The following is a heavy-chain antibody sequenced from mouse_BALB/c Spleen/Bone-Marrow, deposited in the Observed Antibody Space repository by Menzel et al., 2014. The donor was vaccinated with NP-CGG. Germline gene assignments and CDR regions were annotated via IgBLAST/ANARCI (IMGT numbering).Heavy chain of an antibody. CDR1: GYTFTSYY. D-gene: IGHD1-1*01. CDR3: TRSNYEYWFFDV. J-gene: IGHJ1*01. CDR2: INPSNGGT. V-gene: IGHV1S81*02. Sequence: QVQLQQSGAELVKPGASVKLSCKASGYTFTSYYMYWVKQRPGQGLEWIGEINPSNGGTNFNEKFKSKATLTVDKSSNTSFVHRSRLTSEDSAVYHCTRSNYEYWFFDVWGAGTTVTVSS.